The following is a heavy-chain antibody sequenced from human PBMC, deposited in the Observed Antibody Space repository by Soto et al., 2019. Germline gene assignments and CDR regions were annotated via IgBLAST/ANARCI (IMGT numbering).Heavy chain of an antibody. J-gene: IGHJ4*02. D-gene: IGHD3-22*01. Sequence: QVQLVESGGGLVKPGGSLRLSCAASGFTFSDYYMSWIRQAPGKGLEWVSYITSSNSYTDYADSVKGRFTISRDNARNSLSLQMNSLRAEDTAVYYCARDLLPRYYGSNGPPGYWGQGTLVTVSS. V-gene: IGHV3-11*05. CDR3: ARDLLPRYYGSNGPPGY. CDR1: GFTFSDYY. CDR2: ITSSNSYT.